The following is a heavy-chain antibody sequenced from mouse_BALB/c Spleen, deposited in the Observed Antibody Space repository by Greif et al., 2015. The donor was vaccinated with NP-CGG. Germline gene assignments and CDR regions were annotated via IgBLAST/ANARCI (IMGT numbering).Heavy chain of an antibody. CDR1: GYTFSSYW. V-gene: IGHV1-9*01. D-gene: IGHD2-4*01. CDR2: ILPGSGST. J-gene: IGHJ4*01. CDR3: ANYDYPYYAMDY. Sequence: VQLQQSGAELMKPGASVKISCKATGYTFSSYWIEWVKQRPGHGLEWIGEILPGSGSTNYNEKFKGKATFTADTSSNAAYMQLSSLTSEDSAVYYCANYDYPYYAMDYWGQGTSVTVSS.